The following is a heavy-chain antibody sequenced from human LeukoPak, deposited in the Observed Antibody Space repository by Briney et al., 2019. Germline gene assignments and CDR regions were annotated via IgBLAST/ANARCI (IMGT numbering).Heavy chain of an antibody. D-gene: IGHD3-10*01. J-gene: IGHJ6*02. CDR3: ARDQGSGRDYYYYGMDV. V-gene: IGHV3-11*01. CDR1: GFTFTDYF. Sequence: GGSLRLSCAASGFTFTDYFMSWIRQAPGKGLEWVSYISSSGSTIYYADSVKGRFTISRDDSKKSLYLQINNLRAEDTAVYYCARDQGSGRDYYYYGMDVWGQGTTVTVSS. CDR2: ISSSGSTI.